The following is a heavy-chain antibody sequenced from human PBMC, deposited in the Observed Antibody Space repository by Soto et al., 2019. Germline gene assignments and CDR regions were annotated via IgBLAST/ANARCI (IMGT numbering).Heavy chain of an antibody. V-gene: IGHV3-33*01. D-gene: IGHD6-19*01. CDR1: GFTFSSYG. Sequence: GGSLRLSCAASGFTFSSYGMHWVRQAPGKGLEWVAVIWYDGSNKYYADSVKGRFTISRDNSKNTLYLQMNSLRAEDTAVYYCARDGPGWLLIGSSGWLYLDYWGQGTLVTVSS. J-gene: IGHJ4*02. CDR3: ARDGPGWLLIGSSGWLYLDY. CDR2: IWYDGSNK.